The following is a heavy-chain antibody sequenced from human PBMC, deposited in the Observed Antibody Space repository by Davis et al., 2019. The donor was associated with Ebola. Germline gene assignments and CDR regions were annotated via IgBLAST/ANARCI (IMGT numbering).Heavy chain of an antibody. CDR1: GYTFTSYG. CDR3: AKGSITMVRGVIIPYYYGMDV. D-gene: IGHD3-10*01. J-gene: IGHJ6*02. CDR2: ISAYNGNT. V-gene: IGHV1-18*01. Sequence: ASVPVSCMASGYTFTSYGISWVRQAPGQGLEWMGWISAYNGNTNYAQKLQGRVTMTTDTSTSTAYMELRSLRSDDTAVYYCAKGSITMVRGVIIPYYYGMDVWGQGTTVTVSS.